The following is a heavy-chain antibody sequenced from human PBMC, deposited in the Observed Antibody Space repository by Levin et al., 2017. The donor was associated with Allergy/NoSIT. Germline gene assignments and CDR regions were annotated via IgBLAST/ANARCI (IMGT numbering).Heavy chain of an antibody. Sequence: GESLKISCAASGFTVSSNYMSWVRQAPGKGLEWVSVIYSGGSTYYADSVKGRFTISRDNSKNTLYLQMNSLRAEDTAVYYCARGYSCFDYWGQGTLVTVSS. CDR2: IYSGGST. V-gene: IGHV3-53*01. CDR3: ARGYSCFDY. CDR1: GFTVSSNY. J-gene: IGHJ4*02. D-gene: IGHD1-1*01.